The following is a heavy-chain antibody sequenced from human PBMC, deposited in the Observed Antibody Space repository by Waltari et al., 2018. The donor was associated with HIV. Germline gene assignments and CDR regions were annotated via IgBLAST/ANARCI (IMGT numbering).Heavy chain of an antibody. Sequence: QVQLVQSGAEVKKPGSSVTVSCKASGGSFSNNAISWVRQAPGRGLEWMGGIIPVFGTTYYSQKFQGRVTITADVSLTTAYMDLSSLGSDDTAFYFCARGAASNTFNSYFDSWGQGVLVTVSS. D-gene: IGHD6-25*01. CDR1: GGSFSNNA. CDR3: ARGAASNTFNSYFDS. CDR2: IIPVFGTT. J-gene: IGHJ4*02. V-gene: IGHV1-69*13.